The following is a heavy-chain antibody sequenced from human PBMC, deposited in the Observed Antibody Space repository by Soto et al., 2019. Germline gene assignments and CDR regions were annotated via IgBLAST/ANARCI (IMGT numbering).Heavy chain of an antibody. CDR3: GRNGSGSQYQIDH. Sequence: QLQLQESGPGLVKPSETMSLTCTASGGSISGSTYYWRWIRQPPGKGLEYIGSTYYSGRTYYNPSLKSRVTVSVDTSKNQFSLNLKSVTAADTAVYYCGRNGSGSQYQIDHWGQGTLVTVSS. D-gene: IGHD3-10*01. V-gene: IGHV4-39*01. J-gene: IGHJ4*02. CDR1: GGSISGSTYY. CDR2: TYYSGRT.